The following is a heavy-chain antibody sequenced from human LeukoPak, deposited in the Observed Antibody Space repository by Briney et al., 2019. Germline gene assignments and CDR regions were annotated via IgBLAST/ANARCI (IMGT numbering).Heavy chain of an antibody. Sequence: PGGSLRLSCAASGFTFSSYAMSWIRQAPGKGLEWVSYISSGGTTINYADSVKGRFTISRDNAKNSLFLQMNSLRAEDTAVYYCAREGYVNYGGKYYCGMDVWGQGTTVTVS. CDR3: AREGYVNYGGKYYCGMDV. CDR2: ISSGGTTI. D-gene: IGHD4-17*01. J-gene: IGHJ6*02. CDR1: GFTFSSYA. V-gene: IGHV3-11*01.